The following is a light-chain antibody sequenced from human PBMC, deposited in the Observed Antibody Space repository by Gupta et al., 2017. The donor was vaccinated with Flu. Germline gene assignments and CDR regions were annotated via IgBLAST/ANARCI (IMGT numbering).Light chain of an antibody. CDR2: GAS. J-gene: IGKJ4*02. V-gene: IGKV3-15*01. CDR1: QSISSN. CDR3: QHYTNWL. Sequence: EVVMTQSPATLSVSPGERATLSCRASQSISSNLAWYQQKPGQAPRLLIYGASTRATGSPARCSGSGSGTEFTLTSRRQEYEDFEVYYHQHYTNWLFGGGTKVEIK.